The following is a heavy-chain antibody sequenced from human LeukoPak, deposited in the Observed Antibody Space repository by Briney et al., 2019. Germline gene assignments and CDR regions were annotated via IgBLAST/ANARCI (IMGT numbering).Heavy chain of an antibody. CDR1: GFTFNTYA. D-gene: IGHD3-22*01. J-gene: IGHJ4*02. V-gene: IGHV3-23*01. CDR2: ISGSGGST. CDR3: AKFGDSSSYYYTAKFDF. Sequence: GGSLRLSCAASGFTFNTYAMNWVRQAPGKGLEWVSDISGSGGSTYYADSVKGRFTISRDNSKNTLYLQMNSLRAEDTAVYYCAKFGDSSSYYYTAKFDFWGQGTLVSVSS.